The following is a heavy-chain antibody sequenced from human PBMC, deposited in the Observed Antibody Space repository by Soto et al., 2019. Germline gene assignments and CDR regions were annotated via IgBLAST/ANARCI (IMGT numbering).Heavy chain of an antibody. J-gene: IGHJ4*02. D-gene: IGHD6-6*01. CDR3: ATSQVKQLLYYFDY. Sequence: GESLRLSCAASGFTFSSYAMSWVRQAPGKGLEWVSAISGSAASTYYADSVKGRFTISRDNSKNTLYLQMNSLRAEDTAVYYCATSQVKQLLYYFDYWGQGTLVTVSS. CDR1: GFTFSSYA. CDR2: ISGSAAST. V-gene: IGHV3-23*01.